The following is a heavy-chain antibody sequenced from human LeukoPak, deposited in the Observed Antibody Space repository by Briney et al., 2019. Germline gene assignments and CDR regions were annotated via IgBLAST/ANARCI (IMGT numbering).Heavy chain of an antibody. Sequence: GGSLRLSCAASGFTFSSYGMHWVRQAPGKGLEWVANIKQDGSEKYYVDSVKGRFTISRDNAKNSLYLQMNSLRAEDTAVYYGARALYGAYGSFNYWAREPWSPSPQ. CDR3: ARALYGAYGSFNY. CDR1: GFTFSSYG. D-gene: IGHD4-17*01. J-gene: IGHJ4*02. CDR2: IKQDGSEK. V-gene: IGHV3-7*01.